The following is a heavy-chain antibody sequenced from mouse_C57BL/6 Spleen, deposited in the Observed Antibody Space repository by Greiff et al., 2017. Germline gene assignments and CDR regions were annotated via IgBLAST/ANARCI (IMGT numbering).Heavy chain of an antibody. Sequence: EVKLVESGPGLVKPSQSLSLTCSVTGYSITSGYYWKWIRQFPRSQQEWVGYISYDGSNNYNPYLKNRITITRDTSKNQFFLKLNAVTTEDTATYCCAREEAYYSNFYAMEYWGQGTSVTVSS. CDR1: GYSITSGYY. CDR3: AREEAYYSNFYAMEY. V-gene: IGHV3-6*01. J-gene: IGHJ4*01. D-gene: IGHD2-5*01. CDR2: ISYDGSN.